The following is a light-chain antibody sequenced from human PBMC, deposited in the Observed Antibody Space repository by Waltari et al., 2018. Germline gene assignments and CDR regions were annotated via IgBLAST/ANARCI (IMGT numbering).Light chain of an antibody. V-gene: IGKV1-16*02. CDR3: QQYNSYPLT. CDR1: QGISTY. J-gene: IGKJ5*01. CDR2: AAS. Sequence: DIQMTQSPSSLSASVGDRVTTTCRASQGISTYLAWFQQKPGKDPKSLIYAASSLQSGVPSKFSGSGSGTDFTLTISSLQPEDFATYYCQQYNSYPLTFGQGTRLEIK.